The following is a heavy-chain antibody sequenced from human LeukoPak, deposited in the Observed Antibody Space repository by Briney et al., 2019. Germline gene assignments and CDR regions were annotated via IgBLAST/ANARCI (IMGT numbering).Heavy chain of an antibody. CDR1: GGSISSYY. V-gene: IGHV4-59*01. Sequence: SETLSLTCTVSGGSISSYYWSWIRQPPGKGLDLIGYIYYSGSTNYTPSLKSRVTISVDTSKNQFSLKLSSVTAADTAVYYCARVVGLRWYYYGMDVWGQGTTVTVSS. CDR2: IYYSGST. D-gene: IGHD4-23*01. J-gene: IGHJ6*02. CDR3: ARVVGLRWYYYGMDV.